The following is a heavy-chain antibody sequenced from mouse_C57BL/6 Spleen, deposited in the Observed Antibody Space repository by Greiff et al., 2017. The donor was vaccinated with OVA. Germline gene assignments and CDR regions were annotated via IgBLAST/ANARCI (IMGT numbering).Heavy chain of an antibody. CDR3: ARGDYDRGFAY. V-gene: IGHV3-1*01. D-gene: IGHD2-4*01. CDR1: GYSITSGYD. CDR2: ISYSGST. J-gene: IGHJ3*01. Sequence: DVKLVESGPGMVKPSQSLSLTCTVTGYSITSGYDWHWIRHFPGNKLEWMGYISYSGSTNYNPSLKSRISITHDTSKNHFFLKLNSVTTEDTATYYCARGDYDRGFAYWGQGTLVTVSA.